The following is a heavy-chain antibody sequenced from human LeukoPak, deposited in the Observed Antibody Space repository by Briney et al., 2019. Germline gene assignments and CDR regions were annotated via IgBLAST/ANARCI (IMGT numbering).Heavy chain of an antibody. D-gene: IGHD1-26*01. Sequence: GGSLRLSCAASGFTFSAYWMSWVRQAPGKGLEWVANIKRDGSEKYYVDSVEGRFAISRDSAKNSLYLQMNSLRAEDTAVYYCARDLGSSNSYYNWFDPWGQGTLVTVSS. V-gene: IGHV3-7*01. J-gene: IGHJ5*02. CDR3: ARDLGSSNSYYNWFDP. CDR1: GFTFSAYW. CDR2: IKRDGSEK.